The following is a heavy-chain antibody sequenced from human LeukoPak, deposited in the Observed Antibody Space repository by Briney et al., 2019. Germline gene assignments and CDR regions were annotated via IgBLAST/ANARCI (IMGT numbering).Heavy chain of an antibody. CDR2: MHSSGST. Sequence: SETLSLTCTVSGGSISSFYWIWLRQPPGKGLEWIGHMHSSGSTNYHPSLKSRVTISVDTSKNQFSRKLSSVTAADTAVYWCAGVLRVEMVVNYWGQGTLVTVSS. J-gene: IGHJ4*02. V-gene: IGHV4-59*12. D-gene: IGHD5-24*01. CDR1: GGSISSFY. CDR3: AGVLRVEMVVNY.